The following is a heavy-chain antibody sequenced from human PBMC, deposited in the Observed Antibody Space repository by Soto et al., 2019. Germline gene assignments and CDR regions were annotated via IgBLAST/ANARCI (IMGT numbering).Heavy chain of an antibody. Sequence: ASVKVSCKASGYSFTGYYIHWVRQAPGQGLEWMGWINPDSGATNYAQNFQGRVTLTSDTSISTASMDLTSLTSDDTAFYYCARGDYGTGGYPFPYFDYWGQGTLVTVSS. J-gene: IGHJ4*02. CDR3: ARGDYGTGGYPFPYFDY. V-gene: IGHV1-2*02. D-gene: IGHD2-8*02. CDR2: INPDSGAT. CDR1: GYSFTGYY.